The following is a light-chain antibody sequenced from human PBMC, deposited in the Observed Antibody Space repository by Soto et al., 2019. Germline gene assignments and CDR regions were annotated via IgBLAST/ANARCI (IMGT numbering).Light chain of an antibody. J-gene: IGLJ2*01. Sequence: QSALTQPPSASGSPGQSVTISCTGTSGDITDNKYVSWFQQHPGKAPKLLIYEINKRPSGVPHRFSGSKSGNTASLTVSGLQADDEADYYCNSYTNSSAVVFGGGTKVTVL. V-gene: IGLV2-8*01. CDR3: NSYTNSSAVV. CDR1: SGDITDNKY. CDR2: EIN.